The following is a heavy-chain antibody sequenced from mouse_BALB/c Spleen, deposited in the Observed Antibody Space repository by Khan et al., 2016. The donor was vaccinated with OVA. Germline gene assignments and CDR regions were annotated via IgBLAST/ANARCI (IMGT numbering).Heavy chain of an antibody. CDR1: GFTFSSYS. Sequence: EVKLQESGGDLVKPGGSLKLSCAASGFTFSSYSMSWVRQTPDKRLEWVATISSDGDYTYFPASVKGRFTISRDNAKNTLNRQMSSLKSEDTALYYCASHLTGSFAYWGQGTLVTVSA. J-gene: IGHJ3*01. V-gene: IGHV5-6*01. CDR3: ASHLTGSFAY. D-gene: IGHD4-1*01. CDR2: ISSDGDYT.